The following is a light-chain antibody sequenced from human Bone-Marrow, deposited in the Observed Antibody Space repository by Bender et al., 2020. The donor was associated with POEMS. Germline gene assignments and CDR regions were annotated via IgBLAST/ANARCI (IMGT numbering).Light chain of an antibody. J-gene: IGLJ3*02. Sequence: QSALTQPPSASGSPGQSVTISCTGTSSDVGNYNYVSWYLQHPGKAPKLIIYDVSNRPSGVSNRFSGSKSGNTASLTISGLQAEDEADYYCSSYTASSTPWVFGGGTKLTVL. CDR3: SSYTASSTPWV. V-gene: IGLV2-14*01. CDR2: DVS. CDR1: SSDVGNYNY.